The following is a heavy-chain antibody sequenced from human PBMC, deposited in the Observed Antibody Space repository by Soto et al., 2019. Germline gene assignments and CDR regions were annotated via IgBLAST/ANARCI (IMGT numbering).Heavy chain of an antibody. J-gene: IGHJ6*02. CDR3: AKDHRYSSRWYSPVVYYGMDV. CDR2: ISGSGGST. D-gene: IGHD6-13*01. Sequence: GSLRPAGSASGFTFSSYAMSGVRQAPGKGLEWVSAISGSGGSTYYADSVKGRFTISRDNSKNTLYLQMNSLRAEDTAVYYCAKDHRYSSRWYSPVVYYGMDVWGQGTTVTVSS. CDR1: GFTFSSYA. V-gene: IGHV3-23*01.